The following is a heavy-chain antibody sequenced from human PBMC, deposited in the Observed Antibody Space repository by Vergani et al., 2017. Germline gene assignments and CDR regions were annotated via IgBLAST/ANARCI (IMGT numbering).Heavy chain of an antibody. CDR3: ARGRYMTTVTRFDY. J-gene: IGHJ4*02. Sequence: QVQLQESGPGLVKPSETLSLTCTVSSYSISSGYYWGWIRQPPGKGLEWIGSIYHSGSTQYNPSLKSRVTISVDTSKNQFSLKLSSVTAADTAVYYCARGRYMTTVTRFDYWGQGTLVTVSS. V-gene: IGHV4-38-2*02. CDR2: IYHSGST. D-gene: IGHD4-17*01. CDR1: SYSISSGYY.